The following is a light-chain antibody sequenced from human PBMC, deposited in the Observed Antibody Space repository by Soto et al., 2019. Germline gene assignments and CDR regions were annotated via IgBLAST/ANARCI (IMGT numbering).Light chain of an antibody. Sequence: ESVFTLSPGTLSLSPGDRVTLSCRASQSVSRDYLAWYQQKPGQAPRLVIYATSSRATGIPDRFSGSGSGTDFTLTISRLEPEDFAMYYCQQYGDYNSPRYSFGQGTRLEI. CDR3: QQYGDYNSPRYS. V-gene: IGKV3-20*01. J-gene: IGKJ2*03. CDR2: ATS. CDR1: QSVSRDY.